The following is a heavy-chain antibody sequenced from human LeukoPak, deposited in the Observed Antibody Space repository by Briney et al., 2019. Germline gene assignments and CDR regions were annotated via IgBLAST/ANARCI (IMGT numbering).Heavy chain of an antibody. Sequence: ASVTVSCKASGYTFTSYAMNWVRQAPGQGLEWMGWINTNTGNPTYAQGFTGRFVFSLDTSVSTAYLQISSLKAEDTAVYYCARDSSGWYYYYYYYMDVWGKGTTVTVSS. D-gene: IGHD6-19*01. J-gene: IGHJ6*03. CDR1: GYTFTSYA. CDR2: INTNTGNP. CDR3: ARDSSGWYYYYYYYMDV. V-gene: IGHV7-4-1*02.